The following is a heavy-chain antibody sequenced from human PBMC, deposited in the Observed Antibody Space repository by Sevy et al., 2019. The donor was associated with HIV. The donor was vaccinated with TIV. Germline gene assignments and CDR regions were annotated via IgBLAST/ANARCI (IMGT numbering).Heavy chain of an antibody. D-gene: IGHD5-12*01. CDR3: ARDLVRDDYGYGAFHY. J-gene: IGHJ4*02. CDR1: GYTFSDYY. CDR2: INPKTGAT. Sequence: ASVKVSCKASGYTFSDYYLHWLRLAPGQGFEWMGWINPKTGATKYAQRFQGRVTVSRDTSITTAYMELSSLRSDDAALFYCARDLVRDDYGYGAFHYWGQGTLVTVSS. V-gene: IGHV1-2*02.